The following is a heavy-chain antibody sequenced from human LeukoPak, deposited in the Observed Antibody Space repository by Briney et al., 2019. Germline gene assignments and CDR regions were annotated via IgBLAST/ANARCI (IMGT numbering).Heavy chain of an antibody. Sequence: ASVKVSCKASGYIFTDYYMHWVRPAPGQGLEWMGWINPKSGGTNYAQKFQGRVTMTRDTSISTGHMELSRLRTDDTAVYYCASAAFWSEYFQHWGQGTLVTVSS. J-gene: IGHJ1*01. V-gene: IGHV1-2*02. CDR3: ASAAFWSEYFQH. CDR2: INPKSGGT. CDR1: GYIFTDYY. D-gene: IGHD3-3*01.